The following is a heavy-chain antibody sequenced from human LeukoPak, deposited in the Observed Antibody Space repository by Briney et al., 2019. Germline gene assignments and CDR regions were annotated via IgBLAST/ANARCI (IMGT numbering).Heavy chain of an antibody. CDR2: INHSGST. D-gene: IGHD6-13*01. CDR1: GGSFSGYY. CDR3: ARDSRGIAAAGTLTGNWFDP. Sequence: SETLSLTCAVYGGSFSGYYWSWIRQPPGKGLEWIGEINHSGSTNYNPSLKSRVTISVGTSKNQFSLKLSSVTAADTAVYHCARDSRGIAAAGTLTGNWFDPWGQGTLVTVSS. J-gene: IGHJ5*02. V-gene: IGHV4-34*01.